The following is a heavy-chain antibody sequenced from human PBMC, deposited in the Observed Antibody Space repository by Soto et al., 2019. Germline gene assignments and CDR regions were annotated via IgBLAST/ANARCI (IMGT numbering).Heavy chain of an antibody. CDR3: ARHGPYYYDSSGYYYVPQFDY. V-gene: IGHV4-30-2*01. Sequence: SETLSLTCAVSGGSISSGGYSWSWIRQPPGKGLEWIGYIYHSGSTYYNPSLKSRVTISVDTSKNQFSLKLSSVTAADTAVYYCARHGPYYYDSSGYYYVPQFDYWGQGTLVTVSS. J-gene: IGHJ4*02. D-gene: IGHD3-22*01. CDR1: GGSISSGGYS. CDR2: IYHSGST.